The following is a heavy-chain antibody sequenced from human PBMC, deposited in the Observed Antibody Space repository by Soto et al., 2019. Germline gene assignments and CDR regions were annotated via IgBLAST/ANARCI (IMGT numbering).Heavy chain of an antibody. CDR1: GYIFTDYY. D-gene: IGHD3-22*01. Sequence: ASLKVSCKASGYIFTDYYIHWVRQAPVQDLGWMGRINPNSGGTNYAQKFQGRVTMTRDTSISTSYTELISLRSEDTAVYYCASGPHPPRYYDSSGYYFGNWGQGTRVSGSS. CDR3: ASGPHPPRYYDSSGYYFGN. CDR2: INPNSGGT. J-gene: IGHJ4*02. V-gene: IGHV1-2*06.